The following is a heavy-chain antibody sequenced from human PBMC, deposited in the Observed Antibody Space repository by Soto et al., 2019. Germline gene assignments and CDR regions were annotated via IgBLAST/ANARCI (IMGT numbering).Heavy chain of an antibody. V-gene: IGHV4-34*01. CDR1: GGSFSGYY. CDR3: ARGGNSSSSIGYYYYYGMDV. J-gene: IGHJ6*02. D-gene: IGHD6-13*01. CDR2: INHSGST. Sequence: ETLSLTCAVYGGSFSGYYWSWIRQPPGKGLEWIGEINHSGSTNYNPSLKSRVTISVDTSKNQFSLKLSSVTAADTAVYYCARGGNSSSSIGYYYYYGMDVWGQGTTV.